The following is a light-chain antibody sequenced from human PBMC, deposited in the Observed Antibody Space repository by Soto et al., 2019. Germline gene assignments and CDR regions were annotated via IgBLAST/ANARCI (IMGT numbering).Light chain of an antibody. Sequence: ENVLTQSPGTLSLSPGERATLSCRASQTVSSYLTWYQQRPGQAPRLLIYGASKRATGITDRFSGSGSGTDFTLTISRLEPEDFALYYCQQYGTSPITFGQGTRLEIK. CDR2: GAS. V-gene: IGKV3-20*01. J-gene: IGKJ5*01. CDR3: QQYGTSPIT. CDR1: QTVSSY.